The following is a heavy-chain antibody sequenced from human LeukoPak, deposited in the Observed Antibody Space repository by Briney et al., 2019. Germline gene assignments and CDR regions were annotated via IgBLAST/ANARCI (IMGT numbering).Heavy chain of an antibody. V-gene: IGHV1-8*03. J-gene: IGHJ4*02. CDR3: ARGRLAVAGAFDY. CDR1: GYTFTSYD. CDR2: MNPNSGNT. Sequence: ASVKVSCKASGYTFTSYDINWVRQATGQGLEWMGWMNPNSGNTGYAQKFQGRVTITGNTSISTAYMELSSLRSEDTAVYYCARGRLAVAGAFDYWGQGTLVTVSS. D-gene: IGHD6-19*01.